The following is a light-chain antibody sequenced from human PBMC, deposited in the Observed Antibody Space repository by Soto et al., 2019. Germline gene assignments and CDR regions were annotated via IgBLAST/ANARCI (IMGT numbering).Light chain of an antibody. Sequence: QSVLTQPPSVSAAPGQKVTISCSGSSSNIGNKYVSWYQQLPGTAPKLLIYDNNKRPSGIPDRFSGSKSGTSATLGITGLQTGDEADYYCGTWDSSVSAGVFGGGTKLTVL. J-gene: IGLJ2*01. CDR2: DNN. CDR1: SSNIGNKY. V-gene: IGLV1-51*01. CDR3: GTWDSSVSAGV.